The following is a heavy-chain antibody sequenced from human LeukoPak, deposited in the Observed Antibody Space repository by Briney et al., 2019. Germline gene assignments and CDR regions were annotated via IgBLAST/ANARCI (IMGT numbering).Heavy chain of an antibody. J-gene: IGHJ3*02. D-gene: IGHD6-13*01. CDR3: ARTRVFRQQLVIGAFDI. V-gene: IGHV6-1*01. Sequence: SQTLSLTCAISGDSVSSNSAAWNWIRQSPSRGLEWLGRTYDRAKWYNDYAISVKSRITINTDTSKNQFSLPLNSVTPEDTAVYYCARTRVFRQQLVIGAFDIWGQGTMVTVSS. CDR1: GDSVSSNSAA. CDR2: TYDRAKWYN.